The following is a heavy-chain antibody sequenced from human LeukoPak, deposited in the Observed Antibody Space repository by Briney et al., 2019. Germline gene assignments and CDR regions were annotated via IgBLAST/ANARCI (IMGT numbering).Heavy chain of an antibody. J-gene: IGHJ4*02. Sequence: ASVKVSCKASGYTFTSYYMHWVRQAPGQGLEWMGIINPSGGSTSYAQKFQGRVTMTRDTSTSTVYMELRSLRSDDTAVYYCARDSVDGSGTYYSDSPDYWGQGTLVTVSS. CDR1: GYTFTSYY. CDR3: ARDSVDGSGTYYSDSPDY. D-gene: IGHD3-10*01. V-gene: IGHV1-46*01. CDR2: INPSGGST.